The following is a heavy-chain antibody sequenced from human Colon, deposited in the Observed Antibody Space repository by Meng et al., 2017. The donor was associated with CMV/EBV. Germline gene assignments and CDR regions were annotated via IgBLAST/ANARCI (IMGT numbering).Heavy chain of an antibody. CDR1: GFTFSDYY. CDR2: TSSSGSTI. V-gene: IGHV3-11*04. Sequence: GESLKISCAASGFTFSDYYMSWIRQAPGKGLEWVSYTSSSGSTIYYADSVKGRFTISRDNAKNSLYLQMNSLRAEDTAVYYCARRASNYGDSDNWFDPWGQGTLVTVSS. J-gene: IGHJ5*02. CDR3: ARRASNYGDSDNWFDP. D-gene: IGHD4-17*01.